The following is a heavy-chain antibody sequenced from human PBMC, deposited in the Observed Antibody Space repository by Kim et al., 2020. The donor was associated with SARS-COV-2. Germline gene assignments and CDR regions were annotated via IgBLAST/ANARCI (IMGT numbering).Heavy chain of an antibody. V-gene: IGHV4-59*01. D-gene: IGHD3-3*01. CDR2: IYYSGST. Sequence: SETLSLTCTVSGGSISSYYWSWIRQPPGKGLEWIGYIYYSGSTNYNPSLKSRVTISVDTSKNQFSLKLSSVTAVDTAVYYCARAAIFGTWDYWGQGTLVTVSS. J-gene: IGHJ4*02. CDR1: GGSISSYY. CDR3: ARAAIFGTWDY.